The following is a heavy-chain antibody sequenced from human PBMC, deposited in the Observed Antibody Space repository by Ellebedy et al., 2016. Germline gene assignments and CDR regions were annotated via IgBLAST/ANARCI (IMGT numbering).Heavy chain of an antibody. CDR1: GYTFTGYY. CDR3: ARDRAVAALYYFDC. V-gene: IGHV1-2*02. Sequence: ASVKVSCKASGYTFTGYYMHWVRQAPGQGLEWMGWINPNSGGTNYAQKFQGRVTMTRDTSTSTVYMELSSLRSEDTAVYYCARDRAVAALYYFDCWGQGTLVTVSS. CDR2: INPNSGGT. D-gene: IGHD6-19*01. J-gene: IGHJ4*02.